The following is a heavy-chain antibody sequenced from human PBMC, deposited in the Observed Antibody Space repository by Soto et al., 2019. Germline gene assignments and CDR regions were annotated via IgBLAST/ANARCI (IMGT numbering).Heavy chain of an antibody. CDR2: IYYSGST. CDR3: ARERPDGARLDP. CDR1: GGSISSGDYY. Sequence: QVQLQESGPGLVKPSQTLSLTCTVSGGSISSGDYYWSWIRQPPGKGLEWIGYIYYSGSTYYNPSLKSRVAISVDTSKNQFSLNLSSVTAEDTAGYYCARERPDGARLDPWGQGTMVTVSS. J-gene: IGHJ5*02. V-gene: IGHV4-30-4*01. D-gene: IGHD6-6*01.